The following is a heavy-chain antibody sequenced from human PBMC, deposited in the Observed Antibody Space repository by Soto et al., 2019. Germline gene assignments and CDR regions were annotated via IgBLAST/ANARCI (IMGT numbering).Heavy chain of an antibody. Sequence: QVQLQESGPGLVEPSGTLSLTCAVSSGSISINTWWHWVRQPPGKGLEWIGEISHSGITNYNPSLKSRVSISVDKSKNQFSLRLNSVTAAETAVYYCIRNLDSWGQGTLVTVSS. V-gene: IGHV4-4*02. J-gene: IGHJ4*02. CDR1: SGSISINTW. CDR3: IRNLDS. CDR2: ISHSGIT.